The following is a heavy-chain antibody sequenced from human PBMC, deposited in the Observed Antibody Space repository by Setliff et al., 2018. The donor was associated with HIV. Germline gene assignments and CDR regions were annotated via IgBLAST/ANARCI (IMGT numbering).Heavy chain of an antibody. CDR1: RDSINGHW. J-gene: IGHJ3*02. Sequence: LSLTCTVSRDSINGHWWSWIRQPPGKGLEWTGSIHYSGITHYNPSLKSRLTMSGDTYKNQISLKLTSVTAADTAVYYCARYKCINFACVGFDIWGQGTVVTVSS. V-gene: IGHV4-59*11. CDR3: ARYKCINFACVGFDI. CDR2: IHYSGIT. D-gene: IGHD3-9*01.